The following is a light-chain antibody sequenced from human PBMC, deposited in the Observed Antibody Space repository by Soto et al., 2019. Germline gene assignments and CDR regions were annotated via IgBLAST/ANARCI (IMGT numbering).Light chain of an antibody. V-gene: IGLV2-11*01. CDR1: SSDVGGYNY. CDR2: DVS. J-gene: IGLJ1*01. Sequence: QSVLTQPPSVSGSPGQSVTISCTGTSSDVGGYNYVSWYQQHPGKDPKDMIYDVSKRPSGVPVRFSGSNSGNTASLTFSGLQAEDEADYYCCSNAGSLGVFGTGTRVTVL. CDR3: CSNAGSLGV.